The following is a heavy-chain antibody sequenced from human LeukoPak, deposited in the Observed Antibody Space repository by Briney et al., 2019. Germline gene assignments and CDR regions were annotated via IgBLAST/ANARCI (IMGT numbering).Heavy chain of an antibody. CDR3: ARGCGGDCGDAFDI. Sequence: SVKVSCKASGGTFSSYAISWVRQAPGQGLEWMGGIIPIFGTANYGQKFQGRVTITADESTSTAYMELSSLRSEDTAVYYCARGCGGDCGDAFDIWGQGTMVTVSS. CDR1: GGTFSSYA. CDR2: IIPIFGTA. D-gene: IGHD2-21*02. J-gene: IGHJ3*02. V-gene: IGHV1-69*13.